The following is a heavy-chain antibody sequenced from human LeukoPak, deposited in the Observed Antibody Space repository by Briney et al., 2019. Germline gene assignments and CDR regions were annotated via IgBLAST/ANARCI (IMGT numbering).Heavy chain of an antibody. CDR2: IIPIFGTA. V-gene: IGHV1-69*13. CDR1: GYTFLNYG. D-gene: IGHD3-9*01. Sequence: SVKVSCKASGYTFLNYGVSWVRQAPGQGLEWMGGIIPIFGTANYAQKFQGRVTITADESTSTAYMELSSLRSEDTAVYYCARGILTGYYAYYFDYWGQGTLVAVSS. J-gene: IGHJ4*02. CDR3: ARGILTGYYAYYFDY.